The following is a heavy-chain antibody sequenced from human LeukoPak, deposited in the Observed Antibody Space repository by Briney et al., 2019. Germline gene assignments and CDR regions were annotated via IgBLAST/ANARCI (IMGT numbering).Heavy chain of an antibody. V-gene: IGHV4-61*01. D-gene: IGHD4-23*01. J-gene: IGHJ4*02. CDR2: IYYSGST. CDR3: ARDPRMDYGGVPY. Sequence: SETLSLTCTVSGGSVSSGSYYWSWIRQPPGKGLEWIGYIYYSGSTNYNPSLKSRVTISVDTSKNQFSLKLSSVTAAATAVYYCARDPRMDYGGVPYWGQGTLVTVSS. CDR1: GGSVSSGSYY.